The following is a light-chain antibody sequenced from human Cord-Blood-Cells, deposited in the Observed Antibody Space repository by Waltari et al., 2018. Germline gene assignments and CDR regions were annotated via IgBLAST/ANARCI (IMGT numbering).Light chain of an antibody. Sequence: QPALTQPASVSGSSGKPTTTSCTGTSSDVGIYNLFSWYQQHPGKAPKLMIYDGSKRPSVVSNRFSGSKSDDTASLTISGLQAEDEADYYCCSCAGGSAWVFGGGTKLTVL. CDR3: CSCAGGSAWV. J-gene: IGLJ3*02. CDR2: DGS. V-gene: IGLV2-23*01. CDR1: SSDVGIYNL.